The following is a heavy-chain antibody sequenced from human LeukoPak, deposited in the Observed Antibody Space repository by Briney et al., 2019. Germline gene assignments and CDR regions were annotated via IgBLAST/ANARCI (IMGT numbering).Heavy chain of an antibody. CDR2: INHNSGGT. Sequence: ASVKVSCKASGYTFTGYYMHWVRQAPGQGLEWMGWINHNSGGTNYAQKFQGRVTMTRDTSISTAYMELSRLRSDDTAVYYCARDAGDIVVVPAAIPSDYWGQGTLVTVSS. CDR3: ARDAGDIVVVPAAIPSDY. D-gene: IGHD2-2*02. CDR1: GYTFTGYY. J-gene: IGHJ4*02. V-gene: IGHV1-2*02.